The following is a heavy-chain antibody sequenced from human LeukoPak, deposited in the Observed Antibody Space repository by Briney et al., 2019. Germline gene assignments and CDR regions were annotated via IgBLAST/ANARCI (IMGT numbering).Heavy chain of an antibody. V-gene: IGHV3-74*01. CDR3: ASRNYYYGMDV. CDR1: GFTFGSYW. Sequence: GGSLRLPCAASGFTFGSYWMHWVRQAPGKGLVWVSRINSDGSSASYADSVKGRFTISRDNAKNTLYLQMNSLRAEDTAVYYCASRNYYYGMDVWGQGTTVTVSS. CDR2: INSDGSSA. J-gene: IGHJ6*02.